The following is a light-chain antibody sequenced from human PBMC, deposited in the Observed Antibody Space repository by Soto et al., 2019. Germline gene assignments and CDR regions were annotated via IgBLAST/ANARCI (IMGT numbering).Light chain of an antibody. CDR2: EVS. Sequence: QSALTQPACVSGSPGQSITISCTGTSSDVGAYDYVSWYQQHPDKAPKLMIYEVSNRPSGVSNRFSGSKSVNTATLTISGLQSEDEADYYCSSYTSSSTRVFGTGTKLTVL. CDR3: SSYTSSSTRV. V-gene: IGLV2-14*03. J-gene: IGLJ1*01. CDR1: SSDVGAYDY.